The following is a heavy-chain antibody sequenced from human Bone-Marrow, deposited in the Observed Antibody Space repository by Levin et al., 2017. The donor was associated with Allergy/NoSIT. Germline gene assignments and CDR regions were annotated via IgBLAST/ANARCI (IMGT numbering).Heavy chain of an antibody. CDR3: ARQRGTHFHYYYMDV. D-gene: IGHD1-7*01. CDR2: IYYSGTT. CDR1: GVSISGNTYF. Sequence: PGGSLRLSCSVSGVSISGNTYFWGWIRQPPGKGLEWIGGIYYSGTTFYNPSLKSRVTISVDTSKNQFSLQLNSVTAADTALYYCARQRGTHFHYYYMDVWGKGTTVTVSS. J-gene: IGHJ6*03. V-gene: IGHV4-39*01.